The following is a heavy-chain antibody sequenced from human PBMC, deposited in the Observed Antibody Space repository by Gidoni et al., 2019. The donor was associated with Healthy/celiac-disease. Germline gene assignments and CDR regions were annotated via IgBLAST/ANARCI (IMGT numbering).Heavy chain of an antibody. CDR2: IYSGGST. V-gene: IGHV3-66*01. D-gene: IGHD3-10*01. CDR1: GFTASSNY. CDR3: ARDRHYGLTGYDAFDI. Sequence: EVQPLESGGGLVQSGGFMRLSCAAAGFTASSNYMIWVRQAPGKGLEWVSVIYSGGSTYCADSVKGRFTISRDNSKNTLYLQMYSLRAEDTAVYYWARDRHYGLTGYDAFDIWGQGTMVTVSS. J-gene: IGHJ3*02.